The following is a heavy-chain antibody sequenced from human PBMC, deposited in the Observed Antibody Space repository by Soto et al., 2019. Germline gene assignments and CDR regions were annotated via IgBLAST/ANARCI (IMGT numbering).Heavy chain of an antibody. CDR1: GGSISSGDYF. CDR3: ARHAYSISSYFDY. D-gene: IGHD6-6*01. Sequence: QVQLQESGPGLVKPSQTLSLTCTVSGGSISSGDYFWTWVRQPPGKGLEWIGCIYYSGSTYYNPSLKSPLXXAXAXXKNQFSLKLSSVTAADTAVYYCARHAYSISSYFDYWGQGTLVTVSS. CDR2: IYYSGST. J-gene: IGHJ4*02. V-gene: IGHV4-30-4*01.